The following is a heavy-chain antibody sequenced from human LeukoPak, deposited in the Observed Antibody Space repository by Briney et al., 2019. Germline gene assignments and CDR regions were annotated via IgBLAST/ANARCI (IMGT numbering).Heavy chain of an antibody. J-gene: IGHJ4*02. CDR1: GGSINTYY. CDR3: ARHDHGHSSGRFDN. V-gene: IGHV4-59*01. CDR2: ISYSGET. Sequence: SETLSLTCTVSGGSINTYYWSWLRQSPGKGLEWIGFISYSGETDYNPSLQSRVTMSVDTSKNQFSLKLSSVTAADTAVYYCARHDHGHSSGRFDNWGQGILVTVSS. D-gene: IGHD5-18*01.